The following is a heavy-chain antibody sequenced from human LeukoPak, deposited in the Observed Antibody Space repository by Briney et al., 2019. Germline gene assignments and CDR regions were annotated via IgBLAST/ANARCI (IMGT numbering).Heavy chain of an antibody. V-gene: IGHV3-74*01. J-gene: IGHJ5*02. CDR3: ARDLGQYYDTSDNWFDP. CDR1: GFTFSSYW. D-gene: IGHD3-22*01. CDR2: INSDGINT. Sequence: GGSLRLSCAASGFTFSSYWMHWVRQVPGKGLMWVSRINSDGINTSYADSVKGRFTISRDNAKNTLNLQMNSLRAEDTAVYYCARDLGQYYDTSDNWFDPWGQGTLVTVSS.